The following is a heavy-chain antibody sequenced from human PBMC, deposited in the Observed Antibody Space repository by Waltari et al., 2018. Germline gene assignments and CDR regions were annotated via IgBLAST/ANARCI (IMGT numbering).Heavy chain of an antibody. J-gene: IGHJ6*02. CDR1: GFSFSTYG. CDR2: ILNDGSRT. D-gene: IGHD3-22*01. Sequence: EVQVLESGGDLVQPGGSLRLSCAASGFSFSTYGMSWVRQGPGKWLGCVSGILNDGSRTYYVDSVKGRFTISRDNSKNTMSLQMNSLRAEDTAIYYCVKGIWTSAASYYAGLDVWGQGTTVTVSS. CDR3: VKGIWTSAASYYAGLDV. V-gene: IGHV3-23*03.